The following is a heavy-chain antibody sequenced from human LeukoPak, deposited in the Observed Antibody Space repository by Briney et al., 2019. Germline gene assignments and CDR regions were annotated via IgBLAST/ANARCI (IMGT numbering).Heavy chain of an antibody. J-gene: IGHJ6*03. Sequence: PSETLSLTCTVSGGSISSGSYYWSWLRQPAGKGLEWIGRIYTSGSTNYNPSLKSRVTISVDTSKNQFSLKLSSVTAADTAVYYCARVLYYYDSSGYYYYYYYYMDVWGKGTTVTVSS. CDR1: GGSISSGSYY. CDR2: IYTSGST. V-gene: IGHV4-61*02. D-gene: IGHD3-22*01. CDR3: ARVLYYYDSSGYYYYYYYYMDV.